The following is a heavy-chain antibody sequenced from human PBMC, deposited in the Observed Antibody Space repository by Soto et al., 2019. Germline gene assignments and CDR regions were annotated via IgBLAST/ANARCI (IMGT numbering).Heavy chain of an antibody. D-gene: IGHD6-19*01. V-gene: IGHV3-23*01. CDR2: ISGSGDST. CDR3: AKDPQWLVRSGFDY. CDR1: GFTLSSYA. Sequence: EVQLLESGGGLVQPGGSLRISCAASGFTLSSYAMSWVRQTPGKGLEWVSAISGSGDSTYYADSVKGRFTISRDNSKNTLYLQMNSLRAEDTAIYYCAKDPQWLVRSGFDYWGQGTLVTVSS. J-gene: IGHJ4*02.